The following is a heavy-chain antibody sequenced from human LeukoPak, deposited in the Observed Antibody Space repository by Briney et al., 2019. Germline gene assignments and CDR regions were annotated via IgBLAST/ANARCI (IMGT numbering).Heavy chain of an antibody. CDR3: ARVKDYGDYDAFDI. J-gene: IGHJ3*02. Sequence: GGSLRLSCAASGFTFSSYSMNWVRQAPGKRLEWVSSISSSSSYIYYAGSVKGRFTISRDNAKNSLYLQMNSLRAEDTAVYYCARVKDYGDYDAFDIWGQGTMVTVSS. V-gene: IGHV3-21*01. D-gene: IGHD4-17*01. CDR1: GFTFSSYS. CDR2: ISSSSSYI.